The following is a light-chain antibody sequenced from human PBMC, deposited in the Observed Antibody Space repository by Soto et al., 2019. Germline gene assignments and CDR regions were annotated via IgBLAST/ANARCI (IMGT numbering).Light chain of an antibody. CDR2: EGI. Sequence: QSALTQPASVSGSPGQSITISCTGTSSDVGGYNLVSWYQQHPGKAPKLMIYEGIKRPSGVSDRFSGSKSGNTASLTISGLQAEDEADYYSYSYARANYVFGTGTKLTVL. CDR3: YSYARANYV. J-gene: IGLJ1*01. V-gene: IGLV2-23*01. CDR1: SSDVGGYNL.